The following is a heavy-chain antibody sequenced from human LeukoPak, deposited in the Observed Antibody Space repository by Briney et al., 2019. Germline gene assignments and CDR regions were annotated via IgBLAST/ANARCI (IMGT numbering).Heavy chain of an antibody. D-gene: IGHD2-15*01. V-gene: IGHV3-64D*06. J-gene: IGHJ4*02. CDR3: VKLLVEMRVLLPYFDY. CDR1: GFTFSNYA. Sequence: GGSLRLSCSASGFTFSNYAIHWVRQAPGKGLEFVSAISPSGGSTYYADSGKGRFTISRDNSKNMLYLQMSSLRPEDTAVYYCVKLLVEMRVLLPYFDYWGQGTLVTVSS. CDR2: ISPSGGST.